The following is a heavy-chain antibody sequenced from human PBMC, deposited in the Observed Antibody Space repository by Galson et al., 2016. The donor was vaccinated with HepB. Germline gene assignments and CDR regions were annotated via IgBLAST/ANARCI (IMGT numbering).Heavy chain of an antibody. CDR1: GFTFTSYT. CDR3: ARHYENSGFYYNYYYGMDV. CDR2: ISSSRSDI. Sequence: SLRLSCAASGFTFTSYTMNWVRQAPGKGLEWVSSISSSRSDIYYADAVKGRFTISRDNAKKSLYLQMNSLRVEDTAVYHCARHYENSGFYYNYYYGMDVWGQGTTVTVSS. J-gene: IGHJ6*02. V-gene: IGHV3-21*01. D-gene: IGHD3-22*01.